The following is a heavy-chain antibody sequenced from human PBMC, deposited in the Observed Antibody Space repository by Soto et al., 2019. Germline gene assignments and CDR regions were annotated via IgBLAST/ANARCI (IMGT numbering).Heavy chain of an antibody. J-gene: IGHJ4*02. Sequence: QVQVVQSGAEVKKPGSSVRVSCKASGGTSSSYAITWMRQAPGQGLEWMGGIIPILDTTDYAQKFQGRVTFSAEESTGTGYMELSSLTSGDTAVYYCASGGTTVNRRFYFWGQGTLVTVSS. CDR3: ASGGTTVNRRFYF. CDR1: GGTSSSYA. V-gene: IGHV1-69*01. CDR2: IIPILDTT. D-gene: IGHD4-4*01.